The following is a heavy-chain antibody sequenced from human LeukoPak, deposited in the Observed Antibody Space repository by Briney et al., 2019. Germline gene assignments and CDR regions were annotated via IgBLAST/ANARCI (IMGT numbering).Heavy chain of an antibody. CDR1: GGSISSYY. CDR2: IYYSGST. CDR3: ARDRNYDSSGSGMDV. V-gene: IGHV4-59*12. D-gene: IGHD3-22*01. J-gene: IGHJ6*02. Sequence: SETLSLTCTVSGGSISSYYWSWIRQPPGKGLEWIGYIYYSGSTYYNPSLKSRVTISVDTSKSQFSLKLSSVTAADTAVYYCARDRNYDSSGSGMDVWGQGTTVTVSS.